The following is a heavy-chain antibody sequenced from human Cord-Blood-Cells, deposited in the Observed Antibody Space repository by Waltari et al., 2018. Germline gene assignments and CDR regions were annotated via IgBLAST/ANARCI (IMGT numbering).Heavy chain of an antibody. CDR2: ISSSSSYM. V-gene: IGHV3-21*01. CDR3: ARDGYCSSTSCYYYYYYYMDV. CDR1: GFTFSSYS. D-gene: IGHD2-2*01. J-gene: IGHJ6*03. Sequence: EVQLVESGGGLVKPGGSLRLSCAASGFTFSSYSMNWVRQAPGKGLEGVSSISSSSSYMDYADSVKGRFTISRDNAKNSLYLQMNSLRAEDTAVYYCARDGYCSSTSCYYYYYYYMDVWGKGTTVTVSS.